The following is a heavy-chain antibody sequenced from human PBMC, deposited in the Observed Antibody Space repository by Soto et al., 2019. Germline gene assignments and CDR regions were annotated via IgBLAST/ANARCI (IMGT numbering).Heavy chain of an antibody. V-gene: IGHV1-3*01. CDR1: GYTFTRYT. Sequence: QVQLVQSGAEVKKPGASVKISCKASGYTFTRYTMNWVRQAPGQSLEWMGWINPDNGNTKSSQKFQDRVIITRDTSASTAYMDLSSLRSEDTDVYYCARGIATGELDPWGQGTLVTVSS. J-gene: IGHJ5*02. CDR3: ARGIATGELDP. D-gene: IGHD2-15*01. CDR2: INPDNGNT.